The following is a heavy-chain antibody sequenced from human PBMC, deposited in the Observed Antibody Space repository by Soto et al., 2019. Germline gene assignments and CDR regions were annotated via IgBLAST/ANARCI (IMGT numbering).Heavy chain of an antibody. J-gene: IGHJ4*02. Sequence: EVQLLESGGGLVQPGGSLRLSCAASGFTFSTYAMSWVRQAPGKGLEWVSCINKNGGSTFYADSVKGRFTISRDNSKDTLFLQMNSLRAEDAALYYCAKRPSYDFVNWGQGTLVTVSS. D-gene: IGHD3-3*01. CDR2: INKNGGST. CDR1: GFTFSTYA. V-gene: IGHV3-23*01. CDR3: AKRPSYDFVN.